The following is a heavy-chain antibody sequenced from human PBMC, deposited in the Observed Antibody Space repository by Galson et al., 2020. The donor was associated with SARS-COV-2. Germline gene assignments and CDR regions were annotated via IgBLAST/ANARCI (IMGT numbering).Heavy chain of an antibody. D-gene: IGHD1-26*01. CDR2: IRGSGETT. J-gene: IGHJ4*02. Sequence: GGSLRLSCAASGFTFSSYDMTWVRQAPGKGLECVSAIRGSGETTHYADSVKGRFTISRDNARNTLFLQMNSLRVEDTALYYCTKGRDGHNWEADWGQGTLVIVSS. V-gene: IGHV3-23*01. CDR1: GFTFSSYD. CDR3: TKGRDGHNWEAD.